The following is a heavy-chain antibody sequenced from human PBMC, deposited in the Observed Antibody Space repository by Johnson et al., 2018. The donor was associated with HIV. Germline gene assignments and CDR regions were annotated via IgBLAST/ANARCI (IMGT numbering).Heavy chain of an antibody. CDR3: ARPLEWGRPDAFDI. Sequence: VQLVESGGGLVQPGGSLRLSCAASGFTFSSYDMHWVRQATGKGLEWVSAIGTAGDTYYPGSVKGRLTISRENAKNSLYLQMNSLRAEDTAVYYCARPLEWGRPDAFDIWGQGTMVTVSS. V-gene: IGHV3-13*01. D-gene: IGHD3-3*01. CDR2: IGTAGDT. CDR1: GFTFSSYD. J-gene: IGHJ3*02.